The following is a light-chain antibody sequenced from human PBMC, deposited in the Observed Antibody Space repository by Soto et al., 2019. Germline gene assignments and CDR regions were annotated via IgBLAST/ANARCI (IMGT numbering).Light chain of an antibody. CDR3: QQYGSTPLT. CDR2: DAS. CDR1: QSVRNNY. V-gene: IGKV3-20*01. J-gene: IGKJ4*01. Sequence: EIVLTQSPDTLSLSPGERATLSCRDSQSVRNNYLAWYQQKPGQAPRFLLFDASSRATGIPDRFSGSGSGTDFTLTISRLEPEDFAVYYCQQYGSTPLTFVGGPKVDIE.